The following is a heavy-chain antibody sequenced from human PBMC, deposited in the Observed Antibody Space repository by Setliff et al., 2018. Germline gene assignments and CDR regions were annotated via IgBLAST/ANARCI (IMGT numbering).Heavy chain of an antibody. D-gene: IGHD1-26*01. CDR3: ARGQQLLTGDFKY. Sequence: ASVKVSCKASGYTFTGYYIHWVRQAPGQGIEWMGWINPNSGDTNYAQKFQGRVTMTRDTSITTAYMEVSRMRSDDTAVYYCARGQQLLTGDFKYWGQGTLVTAPQ. V-gene: IGHV1-2*02. CDR2: INPNSGDT. J-gene: IGHJ4*02. CDR1: GYTFTGYY.